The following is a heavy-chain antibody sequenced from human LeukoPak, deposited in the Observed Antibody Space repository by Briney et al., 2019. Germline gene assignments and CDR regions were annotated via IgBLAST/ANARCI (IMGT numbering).Heavy chain of an antibody. Sequence: GASVKVSCKASGYSFTSYYMHWVRQTPGQGLEWMGIINPSGGTTSYAQKFQGRVTMTRDTSTSTVYMELSSLRSEDTAVYYCARAAPGFDYWGQGTLVTVSS. CDR1: GYSFTSYY. J-gene: IGHJ4*02. CDR2: INPSGGTT. CDR3: ARAAPGFDY. D-gene: IGHD6-13*01. V-gene: IGHV1-46*01.